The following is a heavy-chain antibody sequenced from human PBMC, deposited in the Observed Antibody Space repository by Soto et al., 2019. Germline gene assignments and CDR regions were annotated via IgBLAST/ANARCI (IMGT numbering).Heavy chain of an antibody. J-gene: IGHJ4*02. D-gene: IGHD3-22*01. CDR1: GGSISSGGYY. Sequence: QVQLQESGPGLVKPSQTLSLTCTVSGGSISSGGYYWSWIRQHPGKGLAWIGYIYYSGSTYYNPSLNSRVTRSVDTSKDQCSLKLSSVTAADTAVYYWARAVSGMIVVFDYWGQGTLVTVSS. CDR3: ARAVSGMIVVFDY. V-gene: IGHV4-31*03. CDR2: IYYSGST.